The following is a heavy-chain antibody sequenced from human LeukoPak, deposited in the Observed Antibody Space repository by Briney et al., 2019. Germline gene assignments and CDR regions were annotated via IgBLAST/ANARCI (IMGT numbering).Heavy chain of an antibody. CDR3: ARVLRYDNSGHDSFDI. V-gene: IGHV3-23*01. J-gene: IGHJ3*02. Sequence: GGSLRLSCAASGFTFSSYAMSWVRQAPGKGLEWVSAISGSGGSTYYADSMKGRFTISRDNFKNTLYLQMNSLRAEDTAVYYCARVLRYDNSGHDSFDIWGQGTMVIVSS. CDR2: ISGSGGST. CDR1: GFTFSSYA. D-gene: IGHD3-22*01.